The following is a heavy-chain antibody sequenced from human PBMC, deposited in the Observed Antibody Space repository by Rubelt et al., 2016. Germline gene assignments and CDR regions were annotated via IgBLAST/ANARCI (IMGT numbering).Heavy chain of an antibody. Sequence: NYNPSLNSRVTILVDTSKNQLSLRLSSVTAADTAVYYCARAGTLAAAGTFDYWGQGTLVTVSS. J-gene: IGHJ4*02. D-gene: IGHD6-13*01. V-gene: IGHV4-59*01. CDR3: ARAGTLAAAGTFDY.